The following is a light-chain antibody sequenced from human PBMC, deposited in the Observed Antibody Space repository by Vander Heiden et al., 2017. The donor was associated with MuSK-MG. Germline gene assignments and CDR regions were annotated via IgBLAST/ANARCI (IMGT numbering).Light chain of an antibody. CDR3: QQSYSTPRT. CDR2: AAS. Sequence: MQMTQSPSSLSASVGDRVTITCRASQRISSYLNWYQQKPGKAPKLLIYAASRLQSGVPSRFSGSGSGTDFTLTISSLQPEDFATYYCQQSYSTPRTFGQGTKLEIK. V-gene: IGKV1-39*01. J-gene: IGKJ2*01. CDR1: QRISSY.